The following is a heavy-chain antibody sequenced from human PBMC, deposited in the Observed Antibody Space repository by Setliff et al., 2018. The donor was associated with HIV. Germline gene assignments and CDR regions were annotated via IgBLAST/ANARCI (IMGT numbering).Heavy chain of an antibody. CDR1: RFDFKNYW. CDR3: ARKLRPGHGVDV. J-gene: IGHJ6*02. D-gene: IGHD3-10*01. CDR2: IGQDGSEK. V-gene: IGHV3-7*01. Sequence: GGSLRLSCAASRFDFKNYWMCWVRQAPGKGLEWVANIGQDGSEKNYVDSVKGRFTISRDNAKNSMDLQMNSLRAEDTAIYYCARKLRPGHGVDVWGQGTTVTVSS.